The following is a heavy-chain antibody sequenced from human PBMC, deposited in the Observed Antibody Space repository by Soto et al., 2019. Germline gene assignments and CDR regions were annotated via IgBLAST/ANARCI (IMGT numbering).Heavy chain of an antibody. V-gene: IGHV3-9*01. CDR2: ISWNSGSI. D-gene: IGHD2-2*01. CDR1: GFTFEDYA. CDR3: ASSLGYSCSGGGLHYYFYY. Sequence: GGSLRLSCAAPGFTFEDYAMHWGRQAPGKGLEWVSGISWNSGSIGYADSVKGRFTISRDNAKNSLYLQMNSLRAEDTALYYCASSLGYSCSGGGLHYYFYYCGQGTLVTVSS. J-gene: IGHJ4*02.